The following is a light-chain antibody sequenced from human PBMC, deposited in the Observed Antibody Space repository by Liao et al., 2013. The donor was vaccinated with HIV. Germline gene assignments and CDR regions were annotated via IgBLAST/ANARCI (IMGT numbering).Light chain of an antibody. V-gene: IGLV3-21*01. CDR3: QVWDSTRDHRV. J-gene: IGLJ3*02. Sequence: SYELTQSPSVSVAPGKTASITCGGNNIGRKSVHWYQQKSGQAPVLVVYGGNDRPSGIPDRFSGSSFGDTATLTIRRVEAGDEAEYFCQVWDSTRDHRVFGGGTKLTVL. CDR1: NIGRKS. CDR2: GGN.